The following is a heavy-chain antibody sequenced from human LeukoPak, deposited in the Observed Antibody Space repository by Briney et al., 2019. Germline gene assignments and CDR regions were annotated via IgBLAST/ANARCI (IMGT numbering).Heavy chain of an antibody. CDR3: ARVLGYSSGWLRRYYMDV. V-gene: IGHV1-18*01. Sequence: ASVKVSCKASGYTFTSYGISWVRQAPGQGLEWMGWISAYNGYTNYAQKFQGRVTMTRNTSISTAYMELSSLRSEDTAVYYCARVLGYSSGWLRRYYMDVWGKGTTVTISS. CDR1: GYTFTSYG. CDR2: ISAYNGYT. J-gene: IGHJ6*03. D-gene: IGHD6-19*01.